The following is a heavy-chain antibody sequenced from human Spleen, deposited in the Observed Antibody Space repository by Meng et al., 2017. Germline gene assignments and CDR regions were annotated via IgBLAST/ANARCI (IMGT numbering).Heavy chain of an antibody. CDR2: IRSKAYGGTT. D-gene: IGHD2-15*01. CDR3: TRGDCSGGSCYLSTYFDF. V-gene: IGHV3-49*03. Sequence: GGSLRLSCTASGFTFGDYGMNWFRQAPGKGLEWVGFIRSKAYGGTTEYAASVKGRFTISRDDSKSIAYLQMNSLKTEDTAVYYCTRGDCSGGSCYLSTYFDFWGQGTLVTVSS. J-gene: IGHJ4*02. CDR1: GFTFGDYG.